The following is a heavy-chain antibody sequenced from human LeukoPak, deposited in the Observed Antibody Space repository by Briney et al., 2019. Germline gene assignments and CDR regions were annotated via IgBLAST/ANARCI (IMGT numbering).Heavy chain of an antibody. V-gene: IGHV3-48*01. Sequence: GGSLRLSCAAYGFTFSSYNMNWVRQAPGKGLEWVSYISSSSRTIYYADSVKGRFTISRDNAKNSLYLQMNSLRAEDTAVYYCARHRPLRSWFDPWGQGTLVTVSS. J-gene: IGHJ5*02. CDR3: ARHRPLRSWFDP. CDR1: GFTFSSYN. CDR2: ISSSSRTI.